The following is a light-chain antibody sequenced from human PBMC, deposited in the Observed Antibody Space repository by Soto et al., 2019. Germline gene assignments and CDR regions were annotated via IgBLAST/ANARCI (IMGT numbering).Light chain of an antibody. CDR2: NNN. CDR3: QSYDSSLSVLYV. Sequence: QSVLTRPPSASGTPGQRVTISCSGGSSNIGTNAVNWYQQLPGTAPKLLIYNNNQRPSGVPDRFSGSKSGTSASLAITGLQAEDEADYYCQSYDSSLSVLYVFGTGTKVTVL. CDR1: SSNIGTNA. J-gene: IGLJ1*01. V-gene: IGLV1-44*01.